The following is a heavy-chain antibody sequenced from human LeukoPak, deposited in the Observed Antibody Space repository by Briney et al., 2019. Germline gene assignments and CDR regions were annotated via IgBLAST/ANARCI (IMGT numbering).Heavy chain of an antibody. D-gene: IGHD3-10*01. V-gene: IGHV4-4*07. J-gene: IGHJ3*02. Sequence: PSETLSLTCTVSGGSISSYYWSWLRQPAGKGLEWIGRIYTSGSTNYNPSLKSRVTMSVDTSKNQFSLKLSPVTAADTAVYYCARVGWFGELLDAFDIWGQGTMVTVSS. CDR3: ARVGWFGELLDAFDI. CDR1: GGSISSYY. CDR2: IYTSGST.